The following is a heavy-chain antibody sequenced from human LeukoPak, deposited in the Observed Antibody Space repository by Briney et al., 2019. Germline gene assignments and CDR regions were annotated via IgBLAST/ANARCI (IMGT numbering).Heavy chain of an antibody. D-gene: IGHD4-17*01. CDR1: GFTFSGSA. CDR3: TRIETTVTGFDY. Sequence: GGSLRLSCAASGFTFSGSATHWVRQTSGKGLEWVGRIRSKTNSYATAYAASVKGRFTISRDDSKNTAYLQMNSLKTEDTAVYYCTRIETTVTGFDYWGQGTLVTVSS. CDR2: IRSKTNSYAT. J-gene: IGHJ4*02. V-gene: IGHV3-73*01.